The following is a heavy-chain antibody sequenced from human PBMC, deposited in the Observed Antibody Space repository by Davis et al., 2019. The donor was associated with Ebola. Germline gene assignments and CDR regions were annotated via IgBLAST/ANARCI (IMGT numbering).Heavy chain of an antibody. J-gene: IGHJ4*02. V-gene: IGHV4-61*01. D-gene: IGHD3-16*01. CDR1: GTSVNSGHYY. CDR2: IYFSGSG. CDR3: ARDQRLPVAIPCDH. Sequence: MPSETLSLTCAVSGTSVNSGHYYWGWIRRPPGKGLEWIGHIYFSGSGDYSPSLRSRVTMSVDTSKNQFSLNLASVTAADTAVYFCARDQRLPVAIPCDHWGQGVMVTVSS.